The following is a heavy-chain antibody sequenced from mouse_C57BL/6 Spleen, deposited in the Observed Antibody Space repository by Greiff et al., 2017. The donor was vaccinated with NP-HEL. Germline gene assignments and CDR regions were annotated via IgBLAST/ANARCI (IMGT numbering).Heavy chain of an antibody. CDR1: GFTFSGYA. J-gene: IGHJ2*01. V-gene: IGHV5-17*01. CDR3: AKNYGNYGGFGG. D-gene: IGHD2-1*01. Sequence: EVQLVESGGGLVKPGGSLKLSCAASGFTFSGYAMPWVRQAPEKGLEWVAYISGGGSTIYYADTVKGRFTISRDDAKNTLFLQMTSLRSEDTAMYYCAKNYGNYGGFGGWGQGTTLTVST. CDR2: ISGGGSTI.